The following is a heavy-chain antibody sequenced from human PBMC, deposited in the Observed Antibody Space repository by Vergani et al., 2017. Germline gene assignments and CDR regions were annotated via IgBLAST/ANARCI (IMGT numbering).Heavy chain of an antibody. CDR3: ARHGYYYGSGSYTNWFDP. CDR1: GYSISSGYY. J-gene: IGHJ5*02. D-gene: IGHD3-10*01. Sequence: QVQLQESGPGLVKTSESLSVTCAVSGYSISSGYYWGWTRKPPGKGLKWIGSIYHSGSTYYKPSLKSGVTISVDTSKNQFSLKLSSVTAADTAVYYCARHGYYYGSGSYTNWFDPWGQGTLVTVSS. V-gene: IGHV4-38-2*01. CDR2: IYHSGST.